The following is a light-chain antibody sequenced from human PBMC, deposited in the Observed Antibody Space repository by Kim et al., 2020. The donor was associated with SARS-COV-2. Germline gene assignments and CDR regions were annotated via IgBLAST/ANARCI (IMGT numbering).Light chain of an antibody. CDR2: LNTEGSN. Sequence: VKLTCTLSSVHSSYAIAWHQQQPEMGPRYLMKLNTEGSNRKGDGIPDRFSGPTSGADRYHTLSSLLSEDETDYYCHNWGTGIYVVFGGEIKLTV. V-gene: IGLV4-69*01. CDR3: HNWGTGIYVV. J-gene: IGLJ2*01. CDR1: SVHSSYA.